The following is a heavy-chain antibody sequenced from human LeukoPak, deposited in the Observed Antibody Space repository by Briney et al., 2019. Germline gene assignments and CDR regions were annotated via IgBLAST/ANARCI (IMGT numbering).Heavy chain of an antibody. D-gene: IGHD3-22*01. CDR2: IYPDDSDT. CDR3: ARKKYYYDSSGYLSWFDP. Sequence: GESLKISCQGSGYNFNSYWIGWVRQMPGRGLEWMGIIYPDDSDTRYSPSFQGQVTISADKSISTAYLQWSSLKASDTAMYYCARKKYYYDSSGYLSWFDPWGQGTLVTVSS. J-gene: IGHJ5*02. V-gene: IGHV5-51*01. CDR1: GYNFNSYW.